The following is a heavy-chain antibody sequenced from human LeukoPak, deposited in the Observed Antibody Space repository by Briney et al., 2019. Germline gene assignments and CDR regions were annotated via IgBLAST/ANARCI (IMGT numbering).Heavy chain of an antibody. V-gene: IGHV4-39*01. D-gene: IGHD4-23*01. CDR2: IYYSGST. J-gene: IGHJ3*02. CDR1: GASISSYY. Sequence: PSETLSLTCTVSGASISSYYWSWIRQPPGKGLEWIGSIYYSGSTYYNPSLKSRVTISVDTSKNQFSLKLSSVTAADTAVYYCARRTVVPPGAFDIWGQGTMVTVSS. CDR3: ARRTVVPPGAFDI.